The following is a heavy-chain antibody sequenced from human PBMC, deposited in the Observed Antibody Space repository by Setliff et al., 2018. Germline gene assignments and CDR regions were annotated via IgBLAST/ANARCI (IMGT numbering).Heavy chain of an antibody. D-gene: IGHD3-3*01. CDR3: AALPMEIYPIGPPHY. V-gene: IGHV4-38-2*01. CDR1: GYSISGAYY. J-gene: IGHJ4*02. CDR2: IHHSGST. Sequence: SETLSLTCAVSGYSISGAYYWGWIRQPPGKGLEWIGNIHHSGSTYYNPSLKSRVTISLDTAKSQFSLKLTPLSAADTAVYYCAALPMEIYPIGPPHYWGQGTLVTVSS.